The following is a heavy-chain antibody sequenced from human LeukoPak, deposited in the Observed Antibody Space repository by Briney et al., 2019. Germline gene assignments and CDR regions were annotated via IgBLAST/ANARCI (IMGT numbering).Heavy chain of an antibody. Sequence: ASVKVSCKASGYTFTTYDTNWVRQAAGQGLEWMGWMNPNSGNTGYAQKFQGRLTITRNASISTAYMELSSLRSDDTAVYYCARTKPDNSEIYNWGQGTLVTVSS. CDR2: MNPNSGNT. V-gene: IGHV1-8*03. D-gene: IGHD3-22*01. J-gene: IGHJ4*02. CDR3: ARTKPDNSEIYN. CDR1: GYTFTTYD.